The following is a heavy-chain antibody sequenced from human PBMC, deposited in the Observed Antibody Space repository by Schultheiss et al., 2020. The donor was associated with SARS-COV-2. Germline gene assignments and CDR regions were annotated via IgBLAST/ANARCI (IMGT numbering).Heavy chain of an antibody. V-gene: IGHV3-30*01. CDR1: GFTFSSYA. J-gene: IGHJ4*02. CDR2: ISYDGSNK. CDR3: AKVALGSSWYPDY. D-gene: IGHD6-13*01. Sequence: GGSLRISCAASGFTFSSYAMHWVRQAPGKGLEWVAVISYDGSNKYYADSVKGRFTISRDNSKNTLYLQMNSLRAEDTAVYDCAKVALGSSWYPDYWGQGTLVTVSS.